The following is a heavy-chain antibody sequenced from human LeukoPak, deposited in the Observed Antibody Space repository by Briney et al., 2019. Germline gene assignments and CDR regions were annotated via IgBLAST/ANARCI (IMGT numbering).Heavy chain of an antibody. V-gene: IGHV3-7*01. J-gene: IGHJ5*02. CDR1: GFTFSSYW. D-gene: IGHD2-15*01. CDR2: INQDGSEK. Sequence: PGGSLRLSCAASGFTFSSYWMSWVRQAPGKGLEWVANINQDGSEKYYVDSVKGRFTISRDNAKNSLYLQMISLRAEDTAVYYCAREGCSGGSCYHNWFDPWGQGTLVTVSS. CDR3: AREGCSGGSCYHNWFDP.